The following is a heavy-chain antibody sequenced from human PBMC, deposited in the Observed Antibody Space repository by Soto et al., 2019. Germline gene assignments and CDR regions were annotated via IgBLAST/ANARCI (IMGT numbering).Heavy chain of an antibody. D-gene: IGHD4-17*01. CDR2: LSAYSGNT. CDR1: GYTFTTYG. J-gene: IGHJ4*01. CDR3: ARVVKAGDYGDYGRYYFDY. V-gene: IGHV1-18*04. Sequence: QVQLVQSGAEVKKPGASVKASCKASGYTFTTYGITWVRQAPGHGLEWMGWLSAYSGNTNYAQKLQGRLTVTTDTSTNTAYMDLRSLRSDDTAVYYCARVVKAGDYGDYGRYYFDYWGHGTLVTVSS.